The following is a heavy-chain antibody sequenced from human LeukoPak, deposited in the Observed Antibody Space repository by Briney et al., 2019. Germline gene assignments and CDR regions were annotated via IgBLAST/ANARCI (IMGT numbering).Heavy chain of an antibody. Sequence: QAGGSLRLSCAASGFTFSSYGMHWVRQAPGKGLEWVAVISYDGSNKYYADSVEGRFTISRDNSKNTLYLQMNSLRAEDTAVYYCARDGYSGYVVLPDAFDIWGQGTMVTVSS. CDR1: GFTFSSYG. CDR3: ARDGYSGYVVLPDAFDI. CDR2: ISYDGSNK. J-gene: IGHJ3*02. D-gene: IGHD5-12*01. V-gene: IGHV3-33*05.